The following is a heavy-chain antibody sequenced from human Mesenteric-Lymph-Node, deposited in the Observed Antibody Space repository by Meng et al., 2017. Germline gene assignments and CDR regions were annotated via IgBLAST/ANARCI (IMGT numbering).Heavy chain of an antibody. CDR3: VRGYQLLGY. Sequence: EGQLVESGGGLVQPGGSLRLSCEASGFTFSSYAMSWVRQAPGKGLEWVSTISGSGDSYADSVKGRFTISRDNSKNTLYLQMNSLRAEDTAIYYCVRGYQLLGYWGQGTLVTVSS. V-gene: IGHV3-23*04. J-gene: IGHJ4*02. D-gene: IGHD2-2*01. CDR1: GFTFSSYA. CDR2: ISGSGDS.